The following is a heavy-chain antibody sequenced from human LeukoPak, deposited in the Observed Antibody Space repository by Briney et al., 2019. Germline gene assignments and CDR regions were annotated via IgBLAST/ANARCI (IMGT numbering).Heavy chain of an antibody. CDR1: GFTFSSYE. Sequence: GGSLRLSCAASGFTFSSYEMNWVRQAPGKGLEWVSYISSSGSTIYYADSVKGRFTSSRDNSKNTLYLQMSSLRPEDTAVYYCATPHPATYGDYRTLYYWGQGTLVTVSS. J-gene: IGHJ4*02. D-gene: IGHD4-17*01. V-gene: IGHV3-48*03. CDR3: ATPHPATYGDYRTLYY. CDR2: ISSSGSTI.